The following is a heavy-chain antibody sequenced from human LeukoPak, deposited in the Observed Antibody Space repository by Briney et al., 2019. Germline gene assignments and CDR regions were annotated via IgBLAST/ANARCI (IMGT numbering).Heavy chain of an antibody. CDR3: AREGPVES. Sequence: SETLSLTCAVYGGSFSGYYWSWIRQPPGKGLEWIGEINHSGSTNYNPSLKSRVTISVDTSKNQFSLKLSSVTAADTAVYYCAREGPVESWGQGTLVTVSS. D-gene: IGHD2-2*01. CDR2: INHSGST. CDR1: GGSFSGYY. V-gene: IGHV4-34*01. J-gene: IGHJ4*02.